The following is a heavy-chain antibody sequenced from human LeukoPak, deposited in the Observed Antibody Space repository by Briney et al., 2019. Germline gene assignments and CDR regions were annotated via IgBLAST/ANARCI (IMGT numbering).Heavy chain of an antibody. CDR2: IYHDGAT. CDR3: ARLHGGKGQYYFDY. V-gene: IGHV4-39*01. J-gene: IGHJ4*02. CDR1: GGSLQSSDKPY. Sequence: SETLSLTCSVSGGSLQSSDKPYWVWIRQPPGRPLKWVGSIYHDGATHQNPSLNSRVIVSMDTTKNQFSLNLSSVTAADTAAYYCARLHGGKGQYYFDYWGQGTLVTVSS. D-gene: IGHD4-23*01.